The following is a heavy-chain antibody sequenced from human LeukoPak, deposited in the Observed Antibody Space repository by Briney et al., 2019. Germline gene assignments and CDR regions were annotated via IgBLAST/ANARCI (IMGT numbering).Heavy chain of an antibody. D-gene: IGHD3-9*01. V-gene: IGHV3-23*01. J-gene: IGHJ4*02. CDR3: AKDRNARYFED. CDR2: ISGSGGST. Sequence: GGSLRLSCAASGFTFSSYAMSWVRQAPGKGLEWVSAISGSGGSTYYADSVKGRFSISRDNSKNTLYLQMNSLRAEDTAVYYCAKDRNARYFEDWGQGTLVTVSS. CDR1: GFTFSSYA.